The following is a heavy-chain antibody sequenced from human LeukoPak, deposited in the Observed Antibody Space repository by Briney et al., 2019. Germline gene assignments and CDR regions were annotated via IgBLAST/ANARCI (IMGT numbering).Heavy chain of an antibody. CDR2: IIPIVGTA. J-gene: IGHJ6*02. Sequence: SVKVSCKASGYRFSDYTMNWVRQAPGQGLEWMGRIIPIVGTANYAQKFQGRVTITADKSTATVYMELSNLRSGDTAVYYCARGITVVRGVIKGGMDVWGQGTTATVSS. CDR1: GYRFSDYT. CDR3: ARGITVVRGVIKGGMDV. V-gene: IGHV1-69*08. D-gene: IGHD3-10*01.